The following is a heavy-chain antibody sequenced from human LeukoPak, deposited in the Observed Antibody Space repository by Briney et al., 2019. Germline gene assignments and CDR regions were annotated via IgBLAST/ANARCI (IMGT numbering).Heavy chain of an antibody. J-gene: IGHJ4*02. V-gene: IGHV1-46*01. D-gene: IGHD6-19*01. CDR1: GYTFTSYY. Sequence: GASVKVSCKASGYTFTSYYMHWVRQAPGQGLEWMGIINPSGGSTSYAQKFQGRVTMTRDSSTSTVYIELSSLRSEDTAVYYCASCGRGWGLAPIDYWGQGTLVTVSS. CDR2: INPSGGST. CDR3: ASCGRGWGLAPIDY.